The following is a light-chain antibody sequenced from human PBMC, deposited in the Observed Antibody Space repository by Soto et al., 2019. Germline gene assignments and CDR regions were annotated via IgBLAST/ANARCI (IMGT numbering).Light chain of an antibody. CDR2: GAS. V-gene: IGKV3-20*01. CDR1: QSVSSIN. Sequence: IVLTQFPGTLSLSPGEGATLSCRASQSVSSINLAWYQQKPGQAPRLLIYGASSRATDIPDRFSGSGSGTDFTLTFNRLEPEDFAVYYCQQYGGSLTFGGGTKVEMK. CDR3: QQYGGSLT. J-gene: IGKJ4*01.